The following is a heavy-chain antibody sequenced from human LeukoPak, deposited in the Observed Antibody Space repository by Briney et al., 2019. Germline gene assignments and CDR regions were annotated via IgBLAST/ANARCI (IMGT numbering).Heavy chain of an antibody. CDR1: GFTFSSYW. V-gene: IGHV3-48*01. CDR3: ARDPRGPTGYDHSGRDTFDY. J-gene: IGHJ4*02. D-gene: IGHD3-22*01. CDR2: ISSSGSTI. Sequence: GGSLRLSCAASGFTFSSYWMNWVRQAPGKGLEWVSYISSSGSTIYYADSVKGRFTISRDNSKNTLYLQMNSLRGDDTAIYYCARDPRGPTGYDHSGRDTFDYWGQGTLVTVSS.